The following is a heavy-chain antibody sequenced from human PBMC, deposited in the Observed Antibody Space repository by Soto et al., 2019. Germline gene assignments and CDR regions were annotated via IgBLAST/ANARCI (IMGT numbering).Heavy chain of an antibody. CDR2: LYNSGST. CDR3: ARSVDP. Sequence: PSETLSLSCTVSGGSISSYYWTWIRQPPGKGLEWIGCLYNSGSTNYNPALKSRATISVDTSKNQFSLKLSSVTAADPAVYYCARSVDPWGQGTPVTVSS. J-gene: IGHJ5*02. V-gene: IGHV4-59*12. CDR1: GGSISSYY.